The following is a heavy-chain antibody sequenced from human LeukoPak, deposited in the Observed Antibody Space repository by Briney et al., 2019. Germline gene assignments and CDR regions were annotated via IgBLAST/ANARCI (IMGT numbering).Heavy chain of an antibody. CDR1: GDTFSSYA. Sequence: SVKVSCKASGDTFSSYAINWVRQAPGQGLEWMGRIIPIFGIANYAQKFQGRVTITADKSTSTAYMELSSLRSEDTAVYYCARDVSIAAQSPPGRYWGQGSLVTVSS. CDR2: IIPIFGIA. CDR3: ARDVSIAAQSPPGRY. V-gene: IGHV1-69*04. J-gene: IGHJ4*02. D-gene: IGHD6-6*01.